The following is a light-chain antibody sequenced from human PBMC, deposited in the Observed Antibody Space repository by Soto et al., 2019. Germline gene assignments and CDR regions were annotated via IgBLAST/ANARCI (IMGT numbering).Light chain of an antibody. CDR2: WAS. CDR3: QQYFDVPFT. Sequence: DIVMTQSPDSLAVSLGERDTIHCKSSQSLLYSSNNKNHLAWYQQKPGQPPQLIIYWASTRESGVPERFSGSGSGTDFTLTISSLEAEDVAFYWCQQYFDVPFTFGGGTKVDI. CDR1: QSLLYSSNNKNH. J-gene: IGKJ4*01. V-gene: IGKV4-1*01.